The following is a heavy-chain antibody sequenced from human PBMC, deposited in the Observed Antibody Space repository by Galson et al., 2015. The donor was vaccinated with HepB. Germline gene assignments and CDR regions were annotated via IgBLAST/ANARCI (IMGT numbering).Heavy chain of an antibody. CDR3: ARDRRGVQQLLQGPWFDP. CDR2: INWNGGST. CDR1: GFTFDDYG. J-gene: IGHJ5*02. V-gene: IGHV3-20*04. D-gene: IGHD6-13*01. Sequence: SLRLSCAASGFTFDDYGMSWVHQAPGKGLEWVSGINWNGGSTGYADSVKGRFTISRDNAKNSLYLQMNSLRAEDTALYYCARDRRGVQQLLQGPWFDPWGQGTLVTVSS.